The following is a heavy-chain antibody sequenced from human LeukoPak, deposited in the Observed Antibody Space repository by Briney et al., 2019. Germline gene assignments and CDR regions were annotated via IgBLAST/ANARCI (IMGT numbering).Heavy chain of an antibody. CDR2: ISSSRSHI. Sequence: GGSLTLSCAVSGYLYRSYNMNWVPQAPGKGLEWVSSISSSRSHIYYAASEKGRFTISRDNDKNSLYLQMKSLSAEDTAMYYCARGGQGAVDDWGPGALVTASS. CDR3: ARGGQGAVDD. V-gene: IGHV3-21*01. J-gene: IGHJ4*02. D-gene: IGHD3-16*01. CDR1: GYLYRSYN.